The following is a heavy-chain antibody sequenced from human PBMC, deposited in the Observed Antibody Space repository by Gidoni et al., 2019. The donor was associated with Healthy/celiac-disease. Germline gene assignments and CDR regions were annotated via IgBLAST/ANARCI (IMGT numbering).Heavy chain of an antibody. Sequence: QVQLVESGGGVVQPRSSLRLSCAASGFTFSRYGMHWVRPAPGKGLAGVAVISYDGSNKYYADSVKGRFTISRDNSKNTLYLQMNSLRAEDTAVYYCAKDRGGSHLDYWGQGTLVTVSS. CDR2: ISYDGSNK. V-gene: IGHV3-30*18. J-gene: IGHJ4*02. CDR1: GFTFSRYG. CDR3: AKDRGGSHLDY. D-gene: IGHD3-16*01.